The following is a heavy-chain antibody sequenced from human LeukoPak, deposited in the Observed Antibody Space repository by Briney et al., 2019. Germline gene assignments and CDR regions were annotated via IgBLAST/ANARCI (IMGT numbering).Heavy chain of an antibody. CDR3: ARRGAPSKFYYFDS. J-gene: IGHJ4*02. CDR1: GGYLTTHY. CDR2: VSKTGNT. V-gene: IGHV4-59*08. Sequence: SETLSLTCTVSGGYLTTHYWAWIRQPPGKGLEWIGFVSKTGNTNYNPSLKSRATISVDTSKNTFSLKLSSVTAADTAVYFCARRGAPSKFYYFDSWGQGTLVTVSS. D-gene: IGHD1-26*01.